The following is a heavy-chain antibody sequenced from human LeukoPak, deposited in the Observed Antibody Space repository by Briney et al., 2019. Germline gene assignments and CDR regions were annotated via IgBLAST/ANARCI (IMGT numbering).Heavy chain of an antibody. Sequence: GGSLRLSCAASGFTFSSYWMSWVRQAPGKGLEWVANIKQDGSEKYYVDSVKGRFTISRDNSKNTLYLQMNSLRAGDTAVYYCAKDKAAAGLSYMDVWGKGTTVTVSS. CDR3: AKDKAAAGLSYMDV. D-gene: IGHD6-13*01. CDR1: GFTFSSYW. CDR2: IKQDGSEK. J-gene: IGHJ6*03. V-gene: IGHV3-7*01.